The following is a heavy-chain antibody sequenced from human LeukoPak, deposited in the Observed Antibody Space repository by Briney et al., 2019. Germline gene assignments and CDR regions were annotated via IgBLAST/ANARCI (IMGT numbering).Heavy chain of an antibody. J-gene: IGHJ4*02. CDR2: IYYSGST. D-gene: IGHD5-24*01. V-gene: IGHV4-39*07. CDR3: ARVLVSYKTIDY. Sequence: SETLSLTCTVSCGSISSSSYYWGWIRQPPGKGLEWIGSIYYSGSTYYNPSLKSRVTISVDTSKNQFSLKLSSVTAADTAVYYCARVLVSYKTIDYWGQGTLVTVSS. CDR1: CGSISSSSYY.